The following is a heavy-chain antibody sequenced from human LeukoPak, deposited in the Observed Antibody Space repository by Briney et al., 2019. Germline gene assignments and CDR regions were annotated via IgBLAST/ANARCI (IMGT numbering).Heavy chain of an antibody. D-gene: IGHD3-22*01. V-gene: IGHV1-2*02. J-gene: IGHJ3*02. CDR1: GYTFTDYY. Sequence: ASVKVSCKASGYTFTDYYMHWVRQAPGQGLEWMGWITPTSGGTNFARKFQGRVTMTRDTSISTAYMELSRLRSGDTALYYCARAGVWDYSDTSGYHNGAFDIWGQGTMVTVSS. CDR2: ITPTSGGT. CDR3: ARAGVWDYSDTSGYHNGAFDI.